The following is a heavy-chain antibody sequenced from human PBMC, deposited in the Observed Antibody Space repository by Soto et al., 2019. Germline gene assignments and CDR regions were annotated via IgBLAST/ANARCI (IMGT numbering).Heavy chain of an antibody. J-gene: IGHJ4*02. D-gene: IGHD3-10*01. CDR2: ISGSGGST. CDR3: AKGSHKTGSGSYYSFDY. CDR1: GFTFSSYA. V-gene: IGHV3-23*01. Sequence: GGSLRLSCAASGFTFSSYAMSWVRQAPGKGLEWVSAISGSGGSTYYADSVKGRFTISRDNSKNTLYLQMNSLRAEDTAVDYCAKGSHKTGSGSYYSFDYWGQGTLVTVSS.